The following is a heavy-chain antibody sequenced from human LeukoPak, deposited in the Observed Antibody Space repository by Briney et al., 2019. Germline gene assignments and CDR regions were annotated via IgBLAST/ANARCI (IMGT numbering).Heavy chain of an antibody. Sequence: GGSLRLSCAASGFTFSSYGMHWVRQAPGKGLEWVAFIRYDGSNKYYADSVKGRFTISRDNSKNTLYLQMNSLRAEDTAVYYCAKEYRALVPAAIGAFDIWGQGIMVTVSS. D-gene: IGHD2-2*02. CDR2: IRYDGSNK. CDR1: GFTFSSYG. V-gene: IGHV3-30*02. CDR3: AKEYRALVPAAIGAFDI. J-gene: IGHJ3*02.